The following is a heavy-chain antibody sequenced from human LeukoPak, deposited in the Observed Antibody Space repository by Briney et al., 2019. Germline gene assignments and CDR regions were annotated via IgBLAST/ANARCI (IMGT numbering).Heavy chain of an antibody. Sequence: GGYLRLSCSASGFTFSSSPMHWVRQAPGKGLEYVSAITNDGGSTYYADSVRGRFTISRDNSKNTLYLQMSSLRADDTAVYYCVKPQYSSGWLGYWGQGTLVTVSS. CDR1: GFTFSSSP. J-gene: IGHJ4*02. CDR3: VKPQYSSGWLGY. D-gene: IGHD6-19*01. CDR2: ITNDGGST. V-gene: IGHV3-64D*06.